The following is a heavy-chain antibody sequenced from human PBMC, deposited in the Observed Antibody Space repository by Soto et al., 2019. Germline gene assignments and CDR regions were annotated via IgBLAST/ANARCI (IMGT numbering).Heavy chain of an antibody. J-gene: IGHJ5*02. CDR1: GGSISSSSYY. CDR3: ARVLRYFDGDWFDP. CDR2: IYYSGST. V-gene: IGHV4-31*03. D-gene: IGHD3-9*01. Sequence: SETLSLTCTVSGGSISSSSYYWGWIRQPPGKGLEWIGYIYYSGSTYYNPSLKSRVTISVDTSKNQFSLKLSSVTAADTAVYYCARVLRYFDGDWFDPWGQGTLVTVSS.